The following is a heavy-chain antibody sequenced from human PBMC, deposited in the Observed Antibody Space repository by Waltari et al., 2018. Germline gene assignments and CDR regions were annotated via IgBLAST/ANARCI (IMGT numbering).Heavy chain of an antibody. V-gene: IGHV4-30-2*01. CDR3: ARDFDGGAPWYFDL. J-gene: IGHJ2*01. Sequence: QLQLQESGSGLVRPSQTLSLTCSVSGGSIRSDFYSWTWIRQPPGKGRGWIGYIDPTRSKHYNPALKSRVTISVDESKNQISLRLTSVTAADTAVYYCARDFDGGAPWYFDLWGRGTLVTVS. CDR2: IDPTRSK. CDR1: GGSIRSDFYS. D-gene: IGHD3-10*01.